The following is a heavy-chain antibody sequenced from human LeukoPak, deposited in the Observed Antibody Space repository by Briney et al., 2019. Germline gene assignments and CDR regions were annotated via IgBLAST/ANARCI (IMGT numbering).Heavy chain of an antibody. V-gene: IGHV1-58*01. J-gene: IGHJ6*02. CDR1: GFTFTSSA. CDR2: IVVGSGNT. D-gene: IGHD5-18*01. CDR3: AAGTSYGSSYYYYYGMDV. Sequence: ASVKVSCKASGFTFTSSAVQWVRQARGQRLEWIGWIVVGSGNTNYAQKFQERVTITRDMSTSTAYMELSSLRSEDTAVYYCAAGTSYGSSYYYYYGMDVWGQGTTVTVSS.